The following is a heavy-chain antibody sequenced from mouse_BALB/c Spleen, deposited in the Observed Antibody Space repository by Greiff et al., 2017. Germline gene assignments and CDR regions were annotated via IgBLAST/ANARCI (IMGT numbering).Heavy chain of an antibody. CDR1: GFTFSSYT. V-gene: IGHV5-12-2*01. Sequence: EVKLVESGGGLVQPGGSLKLSCAASGFTFSSYTMSWVRQTPEKRLEWVAYISNGGGSTYYPDTVKGRFTISRDNAKNTLYLQMSSLKSEDTAMYYCARGGDYYGSSYDFAYWGQGTLVTVSA. CDR2: ISNGGGST. CDR3: ARGGDYYGSSYDFAY. D-gene: IGHD1-1*01. J-gene: IGHJ3*01.